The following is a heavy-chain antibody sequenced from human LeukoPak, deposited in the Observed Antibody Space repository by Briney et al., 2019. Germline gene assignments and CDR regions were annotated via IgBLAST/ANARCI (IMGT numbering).Heavy chain of an antibody. CDR1: GGSYSGYY. J-gene: IGHJ4*02. D-gene: IGHD3-10*01. CDR3: ARVRGKYYYGSGKLGFFDY. CDR2: INHSGST. V-gene: IGHV4-34*01. Sequence: SETLSLTCAAYGGSYSGYYWSWIRQPPGKALEWIGEINHSGSTNYNPSLKSRVTISVDTSKNQFSLKLSSVTAADTAVYYCARVRGKYYYGSGKLGFFDYWGQGTPVTVSS.